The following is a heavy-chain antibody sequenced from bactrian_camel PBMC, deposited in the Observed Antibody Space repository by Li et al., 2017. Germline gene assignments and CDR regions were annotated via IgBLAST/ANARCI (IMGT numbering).Heavy chain of an antibody. CDR1: GFTAGSYD. V-gene: IGHV3S40*01. Sequence: DVQLVESGGGLVQPGGSLRLSCAASGFTAGSYDLTWVRQAPGKGLEWVSGINSGRGSTYYADSVKGRFTISRDNAENTVYLQLNSLKTEDTAMYYCGRAIDWSKTRGQGTQVTVS. CDR2: INSGRGST. J-gene: IGHJ4*01. CDR3: GRAIDWSKT. D-gene: IGHD3*01.